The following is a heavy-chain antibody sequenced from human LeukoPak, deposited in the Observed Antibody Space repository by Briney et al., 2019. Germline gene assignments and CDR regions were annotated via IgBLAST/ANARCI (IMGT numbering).Heavy chain of an antibody. CDR3: AKLTESFFDSRSDY. D-gene: IGHD3-22*01. V-gene: IGHV3-23*01. CDR1: GFTFSSYA. CDR2: ITANGGKT. Sequence: PGGSLRLSCAASGFTFSSYAMSWVRQAPGKGLEWVSAITANGGKTYYAVSVKGRFTISRDNSKNTLYLQMNSLRAEDTAVFYCAKLTESFFDSRSDYWGQGTLVTVSS. J-gene: IGHJ4*02.